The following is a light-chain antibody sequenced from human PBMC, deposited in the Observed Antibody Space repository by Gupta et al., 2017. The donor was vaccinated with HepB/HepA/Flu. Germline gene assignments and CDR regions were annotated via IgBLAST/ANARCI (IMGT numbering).Light chain of an antibody. J-gene: IGLJ3*02. CDR2: SHN. Sequence: QSVLTQPPSTSGTPGQRVTISCSGSSSNIGENSVSWYQQLPGTAPKLLIYSHNQRPSGVPGRFSGSKSGTSASLAISGLRAEDEADYYCAAWDDSRNGWVFGGGTKLTVL. CDR3: AAWDDSRNGWV. V-gene: IGLV1-44*01. CDR1: SSNIGENS.